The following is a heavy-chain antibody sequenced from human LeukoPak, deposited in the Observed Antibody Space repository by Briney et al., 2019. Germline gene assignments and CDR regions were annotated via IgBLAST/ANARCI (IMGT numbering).Heavy chain of an antibody. D-gene: IGHD3-22*01. J-gene: IGHJ4*02. V-gene: IGHV3-66*01. Sequence: GGSLRLSCETSGFSFSTYWMSWVRQAPGKGLEWVSVIYSGGSTYYADSVKGRFTISRDNSKNTLYLQMNSLRAEDTAVYYCARRGLSYYYDSSGSKGLSWGQGTLVTVSS. CDR2: IYSGGST. CDR3: ARRGLSYYYDSSGSKGLS. CDR1: GFSFSTYW.